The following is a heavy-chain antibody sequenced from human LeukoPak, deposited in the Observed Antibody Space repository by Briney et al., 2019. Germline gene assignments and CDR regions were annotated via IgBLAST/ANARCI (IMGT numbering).Heavy chain of an antibody. J-gene: IGHJ3*02. CDR3: ARRNYDILTGWRAFDI. CDR2: IYYSGST. D-gene: IGHD3-9*01. V-gene: IGHV4-59*05. Sequence: SETLSLTCTVSGGSISSYYWSWIRQPPGKGLEWIGSIYYSGSTYYNPSLKSRVTISVDTSKNQFSLKLSSVTAADTAVYYCARRNYDILTGWRAFDIWGQGTMVTVSS. CDR1: GGSISSYY.